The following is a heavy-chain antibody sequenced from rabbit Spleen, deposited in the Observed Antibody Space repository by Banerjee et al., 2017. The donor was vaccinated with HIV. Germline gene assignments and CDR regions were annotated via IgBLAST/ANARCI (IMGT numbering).Heavy chain of an antibody. J-gene: IGHJ6*01. CDR2: ISTLSGNT. CDR3: ARDAGTSFSTYGMDL. V-gene: IGHV1S40*01. Sequence: QSLEESGGDLVQPEGSLTLTCTASGFSFGSYWMCWVRQAPGKGLEWIACISTLSGNTYYATWAKGRFTISETSSTTVTLQMTSLTAADTATYFCARDAGTSFSTYGMDLWGPGTLVTVS. CDR1: GFSFGSYW. D-gene: IGHD8-1*01.